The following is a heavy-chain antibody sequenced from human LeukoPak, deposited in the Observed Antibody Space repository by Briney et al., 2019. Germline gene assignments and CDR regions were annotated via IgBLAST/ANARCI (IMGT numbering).Heavy chain of an antibody. V-gene: IGHV4-59*08. J-gene: IGHJ4*02. Sequence: SETLSLTCTVSGGSISSYYWSWIRQSPGKGLEWIGYISYRGSTNYNPSLKSRVTISIDTSKNQFSLKLSSVTAADTAVYYCARIMGIAAAGLDYWGQGSLVTVSS. CDR3: ARIMGIAAAGLDY. CDR2: ISYRGST. CDR1: GGSISSYY. D-gene: IGHD6-13*01.